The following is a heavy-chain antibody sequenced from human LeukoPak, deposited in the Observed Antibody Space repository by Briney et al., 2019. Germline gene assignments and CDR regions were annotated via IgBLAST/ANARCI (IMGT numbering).Heavy chain of an antibody. CDR1: GYTFSSYD. CDR3: ARGGTIYDTILEDPFDI. CDR2: MKPKSGNT. V-gene: IGHV1-8*01. J-gene: IGHJ3*02. Sequence: ASVKVSCKASGYTFSSYDINWGRQAPGQGLEWMGWMKPKSGNTGYAQEFQGRVAMTRDTSITTAYMELSSLISDDTAVYYCARGGTIYDTILEDPFDIWGQGTMVTVSS. D-gene: IGHD3-22*01.